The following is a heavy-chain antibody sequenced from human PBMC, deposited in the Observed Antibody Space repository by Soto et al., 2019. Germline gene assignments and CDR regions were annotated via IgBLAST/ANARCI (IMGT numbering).Heavy chain of an antibody. Sequence: TGGSLRLSCTASGFTFANYAMHWVRQAPGKGLEWVSGISAGGDNTDYADAVKGRFTISRDNSKNTLFLQMTSLRAEDTALYYCAKDVVQQLVRNLYFDYWGQGTLVTVSS. CDR2: ISAGGDNT. J-gene: IGHJ4*02. V-gene: IGHV3-23*01. CDR1: GFTFANYA. D-gene: IGHD6-13*01. CDR3: AKDVVQQLVRNLYFDY.